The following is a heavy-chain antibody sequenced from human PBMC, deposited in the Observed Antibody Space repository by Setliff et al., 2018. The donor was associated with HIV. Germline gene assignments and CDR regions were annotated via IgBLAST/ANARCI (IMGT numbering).Heavy chain of an antibody. CDR1: GFTFSIYT. J-gene: IGHJ5*02. Sequence: GGSLRLSCAASGFTFSIYTMNWVRQAPGKGLEWVSSLSGDSNHIYYADSVKGRFTISRDNAKNSLYLQMNSLRAEDTAVYHCAKDRDYGDNLLLLNWFDPWGQGTLVTVSS. CDR2: LSGDSNHI. V-gene: IGHV3-21*01. D-gene: IGHD4-17*01. CDR3: AKDRDYGDNLLLLNWFDP.